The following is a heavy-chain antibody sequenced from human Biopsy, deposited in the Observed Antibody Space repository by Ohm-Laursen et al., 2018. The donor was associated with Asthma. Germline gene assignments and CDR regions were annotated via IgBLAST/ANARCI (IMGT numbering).Heavy chain of an antibody. CDR3: ARTYYDFLTGQVKDVFGV. Sequence: SVKVSCKSSGYTFISFAIHWVRQAPGQRLEWMGWVNTGNGDTKYSQKFQGRVTITRDTSASTAYMELRSLRSEDTATYYCARTYYDFLTGQVKDVFGVWGQGTMVTVSS. CDR1: GYTFISFA. D-gene: IGHD3-9*01. V-gene: IGHV1-3*04. CDR2: VNTGNGDT. J-gene: IGHJ3*01.